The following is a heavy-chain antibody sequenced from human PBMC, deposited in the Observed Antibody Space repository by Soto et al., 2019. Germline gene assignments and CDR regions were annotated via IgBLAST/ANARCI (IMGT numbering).Heavy chain of an antibody. Sequence: QVQLVQSGAEVKKPGASVKVSCKASGYTFTSYAMHWVRQAPGQRLEWMGWINAGNGNTKYSQKFQGRVTITRDTSASTAYMELSSLRSEDTAVYYFPSGVRGGDADWFDPWGQGTLVTVAS. D-gene: IGHD2-21*02. CDR2: INAGNGNT. CDR1: GYTFTSYA. CDR3: PSGVRGGDADWFDP. V-gene: IGHV1-3*01. J-gene: IGHJ5*02.